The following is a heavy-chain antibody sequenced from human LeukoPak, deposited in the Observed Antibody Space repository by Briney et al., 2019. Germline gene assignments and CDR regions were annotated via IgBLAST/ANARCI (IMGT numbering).Heavy chain of an antibody. V-gene: IGHV1-46*01. D-gene: IGHD3-22*01. J-gene: IGHJ4*02. CDR2: INPSGGST. CDR1: GYTFTSYY. Sequence: ASVKVSCKASGYTFTSYYMHWVRQAPGQGLEWMGIINPSGGSTSYAQKFQGRVTITRDTSTSTVYMELSSLRSEDTAVYYCARDEGVSDYYGCSGDYWGQGTLVTVSS. CDR3: ARDEGVSDYYGCSGDY.